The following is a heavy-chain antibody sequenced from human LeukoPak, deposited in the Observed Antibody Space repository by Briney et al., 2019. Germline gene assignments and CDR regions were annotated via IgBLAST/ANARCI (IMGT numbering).Heavy chain of an antibody. CDR1: GFTFSSYA. CDR3: VKVQDGSTFDY. Sequence: PGGSLRLSCSASGFTFSSYAMHWVRQAQGKGLEYVSAISSNGGSTYYADSVKGRFTISRDNPRNTLYLRMSSLRPEDTAVYYCVKVQDGSTFDYWGQGSLVTVSS. V-gene: IGHV3-64D*09. CDR2: ISSNGGST. D-gene: IGHD5-24*01. J-gene: IGHJ4*02.